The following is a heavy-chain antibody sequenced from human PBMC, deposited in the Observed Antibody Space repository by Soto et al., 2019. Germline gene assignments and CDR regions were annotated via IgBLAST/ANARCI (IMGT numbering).Heavy chain of an antibody. V-gene: IGHV5-10-1*01. J-gene: IGHJ6*02. CDR1: GYSFTSYW. D-gene: IGHD4-4*01. CDR2: IDPSDSYT. CDR3: ARQNTVTILRGMDV. Sequence: GESLKISCKGSGYSFTSYWISWVRQMPGKGLEWMGRIDPSDSYTNYSPSFQGHVTISADKSISTDYLQWSSLKASDTAMYYCARQNTVTILRGMDVWGQGTTVTVSS.